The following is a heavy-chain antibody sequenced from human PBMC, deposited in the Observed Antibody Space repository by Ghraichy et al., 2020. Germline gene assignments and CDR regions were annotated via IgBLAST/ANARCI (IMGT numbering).Heavy chain of an antibody. J-gene: IGHJ5*02. CDR1: GFIFSSYG. CDR2: ISYDGTNQ. V-gene: IGHV3-33*01. CDR3: ARDVWFGEFRWFDP. Sequence: LSLTCAASGFIFSSYGIHWVRQAPGKGLEWVATISYDGTNQYYPDSVKGRFTISRDNSKNTLYLLVNSLRAEDTAVYYCARDVWFGEFRWFDPWGQGTLVTVSS. D-gene: IGHD3-10*01.